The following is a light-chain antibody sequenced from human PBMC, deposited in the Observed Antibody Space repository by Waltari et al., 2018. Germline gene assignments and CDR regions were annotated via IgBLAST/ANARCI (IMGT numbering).Light chain of an antibody. CDR3: SSYTSSSTSLYV. J-gene: IGLJ1*01. CDR2: DVT. V-gene: IGLV2-14*03. Sequence: QSALTPPAYVSGSPGQSITIHCTGTSSDVGGYNYVPWSQHHPGKAPKVKIFDVTKRPSGVSNRFSGSKSGNTASLTISGLQAEDEADYYCSSYTSSSTSLYVFGTGTKVTVL. CDR1: SSDVGGYNY.